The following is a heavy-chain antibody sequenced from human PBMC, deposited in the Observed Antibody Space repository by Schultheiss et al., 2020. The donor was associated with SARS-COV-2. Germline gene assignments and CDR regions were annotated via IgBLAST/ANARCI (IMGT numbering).Heavy chain of an antibody. CDR3: AKVGRITMVRGVKYYYYYMDV. CDR1: GFTVSSNY. J-gene: IGHJ6*03. CDR2: ISGSGGST. V-gene: IGHV3-23*01. Sequence: GESLKISCAASGFTVSSNYMSWVRQAPGKGLEWVSAISGSGGSTYYADSVKGRFTISRDNSKNTLYLQMNSLRAEDTAVYYCAKVGRITMVRGVKYYYYYMDVWGKGTTVTVSS. D-gene: IGHD3-10*01.